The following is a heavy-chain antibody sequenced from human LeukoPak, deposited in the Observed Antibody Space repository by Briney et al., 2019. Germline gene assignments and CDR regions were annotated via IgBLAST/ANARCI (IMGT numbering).Heavy chain of an antibody. CDR3: ARDGPLDYFDY. J-gene: IGHJ4*02. Sequence: GGSLRLSCAASGFTFSSYSMNWVRQAPGKGLEWVSSISSSSSYIYYADSVKGRFTISRDNAKNSLYLQMNSPRAEDTAVYYCARDGPLDYFDYWGQGTLVTVSS. V-gene: IGHV3-21*01. CDR2: ISSSSSYI. D-gene: IGHD3/OR15-3a*01. CDR1: GFTFSSYS.